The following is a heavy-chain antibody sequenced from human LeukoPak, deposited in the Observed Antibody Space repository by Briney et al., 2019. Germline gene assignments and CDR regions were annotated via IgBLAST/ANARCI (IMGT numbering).Heavy chain of an antibody. CDR3: AKWYGSGSYSPRGMDV. CDR1: GLTFSSYA. Sequence: GGSLRLSCAASGLTFSSYAMSWVRQAPGKGLEWVSAISGSGGSTYYADSVKGRFTISRDNSKNTLYLQMNSLRAEDTAVYYCAKWYGSGSYSPRGMDVWGKGTTVTVSS. CDR2: ISGSGGST. J-gene: IGHJ6*04. D-gene: IGHD3-10*01. V-gene: IGHV3-23*01.